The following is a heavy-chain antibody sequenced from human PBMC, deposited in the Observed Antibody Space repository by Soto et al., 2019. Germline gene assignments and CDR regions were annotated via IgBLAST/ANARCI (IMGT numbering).Heavy chain of an antibody. CDR2: ISPMFGAA. CDR1: GGTFNTYA. J-gene: IGHJ4*02. CDR3: AREVQVHTHAFVY. Sequence: QVQLVQSGAEMKKRGSSVKVSCQSSGGTFNTYAMNWVRQAPGQGPEWMGDISPMFGAANYAPKFQGRVTITADESTGTSDMQLSSLTAEDTALYFLAREVQVHTHAFVYWGQGTLVTVSS. V-gene: IGHV1-69*19. D-gene: IGHD3-10*01.